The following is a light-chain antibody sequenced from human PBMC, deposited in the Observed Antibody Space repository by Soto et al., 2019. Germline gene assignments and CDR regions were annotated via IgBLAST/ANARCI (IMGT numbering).Light chain of an antibody. V-gene: IGLV1-51*01. CDR3: GTWDLILSGWV. J-gene: IGLJ3*02. Sequence: QSALTQPASVSGSPGQSITISCTGTSSNVGSYKLVSWYQQLPGTAPKLLIYDNINRPSGIPDRFSGSKSGTSATLGITGLQTGDEADYYCGTWDLILSGWVFGGGTKLTVL. CDR2: DNI. CDR1: SSNVGSYKL.